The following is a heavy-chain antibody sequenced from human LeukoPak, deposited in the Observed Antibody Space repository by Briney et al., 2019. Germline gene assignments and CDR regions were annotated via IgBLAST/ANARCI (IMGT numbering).Heavy chain of an antibody. Sequence: GGSLRLSCAASGFTIDDYDMSWDRQVPGKRLEWVSGIKWNGDSTGYGDSVKGRFTISRDNAKNSLYLQMNSLRAEDTAVYYCARTFVVVTAEDAFDIWGQGTMVTVSS. J-gene: IGHJ3*02. D-gene: IGHD2-21*02. V-gene: IGHV3-20*04. CDR2: IKWNGDST. CDR3: ARTFVVVTAEDAFDI. CDR1: GFTIDDYD.